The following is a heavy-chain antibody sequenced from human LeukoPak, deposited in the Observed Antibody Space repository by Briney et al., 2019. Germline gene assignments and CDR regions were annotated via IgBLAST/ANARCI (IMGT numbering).Heavy chain of an antibody. J-gene: IGHJ4*02. V-gene: IGHV4-34*01. CDR2: INHSGYT. CDR1: GASFNDYY. D-gene: IGHD4-17*01. CDR3: TRMTTGHDY. Sequence: SETLSLTCTVSGASFNDYYWSWVRQTPGKGLEWIGEINHSGYTNDSPSLRSRVTISIDTSRKQFSLNLRSVTVADTGIYYCTRMTTGHDYWGQGTRVTVSS.